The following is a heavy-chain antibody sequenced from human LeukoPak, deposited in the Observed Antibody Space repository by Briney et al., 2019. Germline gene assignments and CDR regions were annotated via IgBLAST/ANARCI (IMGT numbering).Heavy chain of an antibody. Sequence: GGSLRLSCAASGFTFSTYSMNWVRQAPGKGLEWVSYISSSSSTIYYADSVRGRFTISRDNAKSSLYLQMNSLRAEDTAVYYCARPPRGQLVPRAGYYYYGMDVWGQGTTVTVSS. V-gene: IGHV3-48*01. CDR1: GFTFSTYS. CDR3: ARPPRGQLVPRAGYYYYGMDV. D-gene: IGHD6-6*01. CDR2: ISSSSSTI. J-gene: IGHJ6*02.